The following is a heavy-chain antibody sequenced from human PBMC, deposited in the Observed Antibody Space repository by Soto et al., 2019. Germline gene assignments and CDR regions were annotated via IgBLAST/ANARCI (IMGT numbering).Heavy chain of an antibody. J-gene: IGHJ5*02. D-gene: IGHD2-2*03. V-gene: IGHV4-4*07. Sequence: SETLSLTCTVSGASISGFYWSWIRKSAGKGLEWIGRIYATGTTDYNPSLKSRVMMSVDTSKKQFSLKLRSVTAADTAVYYCVRDGSKTLRDWFDPWGQGMSVTVSS. CDR1: GASISGFY. CDR3: VRDGSKTLRDWFDP. CDR2: IYATGTT.